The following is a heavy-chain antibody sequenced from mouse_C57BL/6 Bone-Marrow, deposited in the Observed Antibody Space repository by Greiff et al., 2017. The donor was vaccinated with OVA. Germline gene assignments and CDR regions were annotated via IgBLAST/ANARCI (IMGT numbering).Heavy chain of an antibody. J-gene: IGHJ2*01. CDR1: GFTFSSYG. V-gene: IGHV5-6*01. Sequence: EVHLVESGGDLVKPGGSLKLSCAASGFTFSSYGMSWVRQTPDKRLEWVATISSGGSYTSYPDSVKGRFTISRDNAKNTLSLQMSSLKSEDTAMYYCARHGLDYWGQGTTLTVSS. CDR2: ISSGGSYT. CDR3: ARHGLDY.